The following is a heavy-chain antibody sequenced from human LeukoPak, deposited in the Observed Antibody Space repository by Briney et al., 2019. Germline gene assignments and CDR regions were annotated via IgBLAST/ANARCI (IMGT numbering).Heavy chain of an antibody. CDR3: ARARYYGSGSYYNEDY. D-gene: IGHD3-10*01. CDR1: GGSFSGYY. Sequence: SETLSLNCAVYGGSFSGYYWSWIRQPPGKGLEWIGEINHSGSTNYNPSLKSRVTISVDTSKNQFSLKLSSVTAADTAVYYCARARYYGSGSYYNEDYWGQGTLVTVSS. J-gene: IGHJ4*02. CDR2: INHSGST. V-gene: IGHV4-34*01.